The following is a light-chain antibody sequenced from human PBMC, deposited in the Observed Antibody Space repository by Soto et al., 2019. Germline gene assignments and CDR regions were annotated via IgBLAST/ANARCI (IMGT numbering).Light chain of an antibody. CDR2: GAS. J-gene: IGKJ5*01. CDR1: QSVSRY. Sequence: IVLTESTTILSLSPWERDTVFCRASQSVSRYLAWYQEKPGQAPRLLIYGASSRATGIPDRFSGSGSGTDFTLTISRLEPEDSAVYYCQQYGSSPITFGQGTRLEI. CDR3: QQYGSSPIT. V-gene: IGKV3-20*01.